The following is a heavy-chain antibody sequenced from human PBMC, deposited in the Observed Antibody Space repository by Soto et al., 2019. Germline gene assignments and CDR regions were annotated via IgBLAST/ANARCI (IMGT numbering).Heavy chain of an antibody. D-gene: IGHD5-18*01. CDR2: IYYSGST. V-gene: IGHV4-39*07. J-gene: IGHJ5*02. CDR1: GGSISSSSYY. CDR3: ARDQQLWSPGSSEINWFDP. Sequence: QLQLQESGPGLVKPSETLSLTCTVSGGSISSSSYYWGWIRQPPGKGLEWIGSIYYSGSTNYNPSLKSRVTISVDTSKNQFSLKLSSVTAADTAVYYCARDQQLWSPGSSEINWFDPWGQGTLVTVSS.